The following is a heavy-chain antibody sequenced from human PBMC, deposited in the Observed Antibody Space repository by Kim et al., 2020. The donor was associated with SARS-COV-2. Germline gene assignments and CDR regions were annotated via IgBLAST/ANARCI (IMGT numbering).Heavy chain of an antibody. J-gene: IGHJ3*02. V-gene: IGHV3-13*01. CDR3: ARGYSSSWYWAFDI. Sequence: YPGSVKGRFTISRENAKNSLYLQMNSLRAGDTAVDYCARGYSSSWYWAFDIWGQGTMVTVSS. D-gene: IGHD6-13*01.